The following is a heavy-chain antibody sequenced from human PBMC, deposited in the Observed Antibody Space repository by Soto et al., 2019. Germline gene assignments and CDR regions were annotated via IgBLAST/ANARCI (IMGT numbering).Heavy chain of an antibody. CDR2: IYYSGST. Sequence: XXTLSLPFTVSGGSISSYYWRWILQPPGKGLEWIGYIYYSGSTNYNPSLKSRVTISVDTSKNQFSLKLSSVTAADSAVYYCAKSDTALSYGFDPWGQGTVVTV. CDR1: GGSISSYY. V-gene: IGHV4-59*01. D-gene: IGHD5-18*01. J-gene: IGHJ5*02. CDR3: AKSDTALSYGFDP.